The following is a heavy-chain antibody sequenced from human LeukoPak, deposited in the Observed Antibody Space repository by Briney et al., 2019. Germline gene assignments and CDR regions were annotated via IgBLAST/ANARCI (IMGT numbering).Heavy chain of an antibody. CDR1: GGSFSGYY. V-gene: IGHV4-34*01. Sequence: SETLSLTCAVYGGSFSGYYWSWIRQPPGKGLEWIGEINHSGSANYNPSLKSRVTISVDTSKNQFSLKLSSVTAADTAVYYCARVVVVVPAAINWLDPWGQGTLVTVSS. CDR2: INHSGSA. D-gene: IGHD2-2*01. J-gene: IGHJ5*02. CDR3: ARVVVVVPAAINWLDP.